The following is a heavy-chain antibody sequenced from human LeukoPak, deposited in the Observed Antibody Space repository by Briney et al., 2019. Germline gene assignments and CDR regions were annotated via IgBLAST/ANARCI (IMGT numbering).Heavy chain of an antibody. CDR3: AREENTSGWYSKFDY. CDR1: GLTFSRDE. CDR2: ISSSGSTI. Sequence: GSLRLSCAASGLTFSRDEMNWVSHAPGKGLEWVSYISSSGSTIYYADSVKGRFTISRDNAKNSLYLQMSSLRAEDTAIYYCAREENTSGWYSKFDYWAQGTLVTVSS. J-gene: IGHJ4*02. D-gene: IGHD6-19*01. V-gene: IGHV3-48*03.